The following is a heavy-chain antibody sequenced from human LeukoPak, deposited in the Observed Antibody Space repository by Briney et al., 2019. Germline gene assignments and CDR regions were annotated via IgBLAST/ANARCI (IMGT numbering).Heavy chain of an antibody. V-gene: IGHV4-59*01. Sequence: SETLSLTCTVSGGSISSYYWSWIRQPPGKGLEWIGYVYYSGSTNYNPSLKSRVTISVDTSKNQFSLKLSSVTAADTAVYYCARVPGGGSGSYYYYYYMDVWGKGTTVTISS. D-gene: IGHD3-10*01. CDR3: ARVPGGGSGSYYYYYYMDV. J-gene: IGHJ6*03. CDR2: VYYSGST. CDR1: GGSISSYY.